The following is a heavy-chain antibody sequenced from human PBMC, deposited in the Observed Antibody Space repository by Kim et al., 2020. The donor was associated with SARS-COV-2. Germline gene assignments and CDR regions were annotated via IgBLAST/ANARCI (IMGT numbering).Heavy chain of an antibody. Sequence: QKCQGRVTITADESTRTAYMELSSLRSEDTAVYYCARDRVVATIPYYFDYWGQGTLVTVSS. J-gene: IGHJ4*02. V-gene: IGHV1-69*01. CDR3: ARDRVVATIPYYFDY. D-gene: IGHD5-12*01.